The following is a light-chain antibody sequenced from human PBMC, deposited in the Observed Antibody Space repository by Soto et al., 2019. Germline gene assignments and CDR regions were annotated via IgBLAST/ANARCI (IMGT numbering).Light chain of an antibody. CDR2: SNN. J-gene: IGLJ2*01. CDR3: AAWDDSLKAVV. V-gene: IGLV1-44*01. CDR1: SSNIGIHT. Sequence: QAVLTQPPSASGTPGQRVTISCSGSSSNIGIHTVHWYQQLPGTAPKLLIYSNNQRPSGVPDRFSGSKSGTSASLAISGLKSEDEADYYCAAWDDSLKAVVFGGGTKLTVL.